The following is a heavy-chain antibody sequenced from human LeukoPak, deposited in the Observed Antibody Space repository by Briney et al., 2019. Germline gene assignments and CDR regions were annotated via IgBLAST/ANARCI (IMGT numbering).Heavy chain of an antibody. Sequence: SETLSLTCAVYGGSFSGYYWSWIRQPPGKGLEWIGEINHSGSTNYNPSRKSRVTISVDTSKNQFSLKLSSVTAADTAVYYCARLLTYYYDSSRGGWFDPWGQGTLVTVSS. CDR3: ARLLTYYYDSSRGGWFDP. CDR1: GGSFSGYY. J-gene: IGHJ5*02. CDR2: INHSGST. D-gene: IGHD3-22*01. V-gene: IGHV4-34*01.